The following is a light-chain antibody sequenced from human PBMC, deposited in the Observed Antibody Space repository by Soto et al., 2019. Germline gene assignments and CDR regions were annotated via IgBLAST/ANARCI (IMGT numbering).Light chain of an antibody. CDR2: ATS. Sequence: EIVLTQSPGTLSLSPGDRVTLSCRASQSVSSNYVAWYQQKPGQAPRLLIDATSAMATGIPDRFSGSGSGTDFTLTISRLEPEDFAMYYCQQYGDYNSPMYSFGQGTRLE. CDR3: QQYGDYNSPMYS. V-gene: IGKV3-20*01. CDR1: QSVSSNY. J-gene: IGKJ2*03.